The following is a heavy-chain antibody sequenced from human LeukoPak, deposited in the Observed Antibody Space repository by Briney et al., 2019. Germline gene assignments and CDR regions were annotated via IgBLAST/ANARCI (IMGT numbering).Heavy chain of an antibody. D-gene: IGHD2-21*02. J-gene: IGHJ4*02. CDR1: GYTFTSYY. CDR2: INPSGGST. Sequence: ASVKVSCKASGYTFTSYYMHWVRQAPGQGLEWMGIINPSGGSTSYAQKFQGRVTMTRDTSTSTVYMELSSLRSEDTAVYYCARGRSAYCGGDCYSDYWGQGTLVTVSS. CDR3: ARGRSAYCGGDCYSDY. V-gene: IGHV1-46*01.